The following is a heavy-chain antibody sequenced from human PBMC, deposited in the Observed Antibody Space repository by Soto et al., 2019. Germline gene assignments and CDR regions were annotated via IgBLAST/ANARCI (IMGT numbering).Heavy chain of an antibody. CDR1: GFTFSSYA. D-gene: IGHD7-27*01. J-gene: IGHJ4*02. CDR2: ISGSGGST. V-gene: IGHV3-23*01. Sequence: LSLTCAASGFTFSSYAMSWVRQAPGKGLEWVSAISGSGGSTYYADSVKGRFTISRDNSKNTLYLQMNSLRAEDTAVYYCAKTTRPLTGDRGGYYFDYWGQGTLVTVSS. CDR3: AKTTRPLTGDRGGYYFDY.